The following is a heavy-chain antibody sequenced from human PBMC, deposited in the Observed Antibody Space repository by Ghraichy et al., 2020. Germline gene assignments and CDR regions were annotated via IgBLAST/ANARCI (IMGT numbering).Heavy chain of an antibody. CDR3: ARRLWTITLTH. V-gene: IGHV4-34*01. CDR1: GGSFSGYY. D-gene: IGHD5-24*01. J-gene: IGHJ4*02. Sequence: GSLKLSCAVYGGSFSGYYWSWIRQPPGKGLEWIGEINHSGSTNYNPSLKSRVTISVDTSKNQFSLKLSSVTAADTAVYYCARRLWTITLTHWGQGTLVTVAS. CDR2: INHSGST.